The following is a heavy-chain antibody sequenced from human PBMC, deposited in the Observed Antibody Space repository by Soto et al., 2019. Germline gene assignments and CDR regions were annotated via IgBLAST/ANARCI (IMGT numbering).Heavy chain of an antibody. D-gene: IGHD7-27*01. Sequence: ASVKVSCKASGYTFTSYAMHWVRQAPGQRLEWMGWINAGNGNTGYAQKFQGRVTMTRSTSISTAYMELSSLTSEDTAVYYCTGGPPNWGFDSWGQGTPVTVSS. CDR3: TGGPPNWGFDS. V-gene: IGHV1-3*01. CDR1: GYTFTSYA. CDR2: INAGNGNT. J-gene: IGHJ5*01.